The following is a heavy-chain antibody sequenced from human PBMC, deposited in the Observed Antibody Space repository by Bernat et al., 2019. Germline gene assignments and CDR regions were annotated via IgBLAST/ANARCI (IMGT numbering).Heavy chain of an antibody. V-gene: IGHV1-2*05. CDR2: INPNTGGA. D-gene: IGHD2-8*02. CDR1: GYTFSGYY. J-gene: IGHJ3*02. Sequence: QVQLVQSGAEVKMPGASVKVSCKASGYTFSGYYMHWVRQAPGQGLEWMGRINPNTGGANFAQKFQGRVTLTSDTSISTAYMEISSLMSDDTGVFYCARDRGCTGGSCPDDFDIWGQGTMVTVSS. CDR3: ARDRGCTGGSCPDDFDI.